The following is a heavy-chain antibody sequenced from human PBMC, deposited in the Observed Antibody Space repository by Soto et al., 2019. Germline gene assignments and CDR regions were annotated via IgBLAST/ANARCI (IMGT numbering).Heavy chain of an antibody. CDR3: ERVFLLFFPRPPSYFSYP. CDR1: GGTMRRYA. V-gene: IGHV1-69*13. Sequence: WASVKVSWKGCGGTMRRYAISWVRQAPGEGLEWMGGIIPIFGTANYAQKFQGRVTITEDESTSTAYMELSSQRSEDTAVYYWERVFLLFFPRPPSYFSYP. CDR2: IIPIFGTA. D-gene: IGHD2-21*01. J-gene: IGHJ5*02.